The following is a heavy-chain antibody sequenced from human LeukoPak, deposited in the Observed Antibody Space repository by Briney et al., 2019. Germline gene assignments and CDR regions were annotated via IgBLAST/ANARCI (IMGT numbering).Heavy chain of an antibody. J-gene: IGHJ4*02. V-gene: IGHV4-59*12. CDR3: ARSLRWLDY. Sequence: SETLSLTCTVSGGSISSYYWGWVRQPPGKGLEWIGFVYYTGSTNYSPSLKSRVTISVDTSKNQFSLKLSSVTAADTAVYYCARSLRWLDYWGQGTLVTVSS. CDR1: GGSISSYY. D-gene: IGHD4-23*01. CDR2: VYYTGST.